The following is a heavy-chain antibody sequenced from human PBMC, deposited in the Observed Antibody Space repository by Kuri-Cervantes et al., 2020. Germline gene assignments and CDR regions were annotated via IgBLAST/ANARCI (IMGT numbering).Heavy chain of an antibody. J-gene: IGHJ3*02. Sequence: GESLKISCAASGFTFSSYSMNWVRQAPGKGLEWVSSISSSSGNIYYADSVKGRFTISRDNAKNSLYLQMNSLRAEDTAVYYCARYGSGDFDIWGHGTMVTVSS. CDR3: ARYGSGDFDI. CDR2: ISSSSGNI. D-gene: IGHD3-3*01. V-gene: IGHV3-21*01. CDR1: GFTFSSYS.